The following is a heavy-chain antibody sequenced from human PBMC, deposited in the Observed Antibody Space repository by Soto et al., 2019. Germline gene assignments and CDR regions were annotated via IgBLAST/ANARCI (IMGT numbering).Heavy chain of an antibody. CDR1: GYTFTSYY. D-gene: IGHD3-9*01. J-gene: IGHJ4*02. CDR3: ARVSSNFDWAWAFDY. V-gene: IGHV1-46*03. Sequence: GASVKVSCKASGYTFTSYYMHWVRQAPGQGLEWMGIINPSGGSTSYAQKFQGRVTMTRDTSTSTVYMELSSLRSEDTAVYYCARVSSNFDWAWAFDYWGQGTLVTVSS. CDR2: INPSGGST.